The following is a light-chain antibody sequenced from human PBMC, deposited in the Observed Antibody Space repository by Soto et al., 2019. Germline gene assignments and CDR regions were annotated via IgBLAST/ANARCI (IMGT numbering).Light chain of an antibody. CDR3: QYCSRSLSIT. J-gene: IGKJ5*01. Sequence: EIALTQSPGTLSLSPGERATISCRASQSVRSTYLAWYQQKPGQATRLLIHGASSRATGIPDRFSGSGSGKDFPLTIVKLEPGEFAVYSCQYCSRSLSITFGEGTRLDI. CDR1: QSVRSTY. V-gene: IGKV3-20*01. CDR2: GAS.